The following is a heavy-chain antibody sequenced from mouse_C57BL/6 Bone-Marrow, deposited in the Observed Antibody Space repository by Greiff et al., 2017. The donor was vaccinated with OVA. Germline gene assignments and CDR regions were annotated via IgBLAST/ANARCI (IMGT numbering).Heavy chain of an antibody. J-gene: IGHJ4*01. CDR1: GFSLTSYG. CDR2: IWSGGST. D-gene: IGHD2-1*01. Sequence: VMLVESGPGLVQPSQSLSITCTVSGFSLTSYGVHWVRQSPGKGLEWLGVIWSGGSTDYNAAFISRLSISKDNSKSQVFFKMNSLQADDTAIYYCAIYYGNYEAMDYWGQGTSGTVSS. CDR3: AIYYGNYEAMDY. V-gene: IGHV2-2*01.